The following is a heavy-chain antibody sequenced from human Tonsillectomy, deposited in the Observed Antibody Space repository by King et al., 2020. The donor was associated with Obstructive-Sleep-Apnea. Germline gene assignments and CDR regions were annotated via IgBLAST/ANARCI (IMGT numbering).Heavy chain of an antibody. CDR1: RYSISSGYD. J-gene: IGHJ4*02. CDR2: IYHSGIT. D-gene: IGHD3/OR15-3a*01. CDR3: ARGRTQFDY. Sequence: QLQELGPGLVKSSETLSLTCTVSRYSISSGYDWGWIRQPPGKGLEWIGNIYHSGITHYNPSLKSRVTISVDTSKNQFSLKLNSVTAADTAVYYCARGRTQFDYWGQGTLVTVSS. V-gene: IGHV4-38-2*02.